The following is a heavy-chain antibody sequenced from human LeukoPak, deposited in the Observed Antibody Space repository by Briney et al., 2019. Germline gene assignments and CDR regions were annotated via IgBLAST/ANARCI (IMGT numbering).Heavy chain of an antibody. CDR3: ARDTPSGTYFFDS. CDR2: INWSGGNT. CDR1: GFTFDDYG. V-gene: IGHV3-20*01. J-gene: IGHJ4*02. Sequence: SGGSLRLSCAASGFTFDDYGMSWVRQAPGKGLEWVSGINWSGGNTGYVDSVKGRFTISRDNAKNSLFLQMNSLRAEDTALYHCARDTPSGTYFFDSWGQGTLVTVSS. D-gene: IGHD1-26*01.